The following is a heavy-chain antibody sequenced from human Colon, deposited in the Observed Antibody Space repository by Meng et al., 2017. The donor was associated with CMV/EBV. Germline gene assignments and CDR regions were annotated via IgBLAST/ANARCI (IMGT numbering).Heavy chain of an antibody. D-gene: IGHD1-26*01. J-gene: IGHJ4*02. CDR1: RYTVTGYF. V-gene: IGHV1-2*02. Sequence: QGQLGHCGAGVKTPRASVEVSSNASRYTVTGYFMYWVRQAPGQGLELMGSINPNSGGTNYAQKFQGRVTMTRDTSINTAYMELSRLRSDDTAVYYCATVSGGDFDYWGQGTLVTVSS. CDR3: ATVSGGDFDY. CDR2: INPNSGGT.